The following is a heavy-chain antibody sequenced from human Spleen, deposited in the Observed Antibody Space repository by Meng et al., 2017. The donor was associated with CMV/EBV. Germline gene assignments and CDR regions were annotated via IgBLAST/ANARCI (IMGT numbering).Heavy chain of an antibody. D-gene: IGHD3-16*01. Sequence: FSLSTSGVGVGWIRKPPGKALEWLALVYWNEDKRYSPSLKNRLTITKGASNNQVVLTMTNMDPVDTATYYCAHRRHGLYDSINYFDFWGQGTLVTVSS. J-gene: IGHJ4*02. CDR3: AHRRHGLYDSINYFDF. CDR1: FSLSTSGVG. V-gene: IGHV2-5*01. CDR2: VYWNEDK.